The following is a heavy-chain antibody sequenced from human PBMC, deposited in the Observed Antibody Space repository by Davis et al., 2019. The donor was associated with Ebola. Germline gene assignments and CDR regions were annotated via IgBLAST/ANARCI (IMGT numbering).Heavy chain of an antibody. Sequence: PPGSLTLSCPASGFLFSSYAMSWVRQAPGRGLEWVSSISASGGATFYADSVKGRIVMSRDNSNDTLYLRMNNLRAEDTAIYYCAKDLTSYYGSGDFFDYWGQGILVTVSS. CDR1: GFLFSSYA. J-gene: IGHJ4*02. V-gene: IGHV3-23*01. CDR3: AKDLTSYYGSGDFFDY. CDR2: ISASGGAT. D-gene: IGHD3-10*01.